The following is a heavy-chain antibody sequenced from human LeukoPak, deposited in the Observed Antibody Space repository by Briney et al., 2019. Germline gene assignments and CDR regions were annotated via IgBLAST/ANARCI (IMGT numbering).Heavy chain of an antibody. CDR1: GFTFSSYA. D-gene: IGHD5-24*01. J-gene: IGHJ3*02. CDR2: ISGSGGST. CDR3: VRWGLGKGEAFDI. Sequence: GALRLSCAASGFTFSSYAMNWVRQAPGKGLEWISVISGSGGSTYYADSVKGRFTISRDNSKNTLYLQMNSLRAEDTAVYYCVRWGLGKGEAFDIWGQGTMVTVSS. V-gene: IGHV3-23*01.